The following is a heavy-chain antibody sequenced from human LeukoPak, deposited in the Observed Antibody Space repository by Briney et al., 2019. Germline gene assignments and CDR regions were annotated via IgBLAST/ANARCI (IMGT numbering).Heavy chain of an antibody. D-gene: IGHD2-15*01. CDR2: IKPDGSEK. V-gene: IGHV3-7*02. CDR3: ARGCSGGSCFGDFDY. CDR1: GFPFSSYW. Sequence: GGSLRLSCAASGFPFSSYWMSWVRQAPGKGREWVSNIKPDGSEKSYVDSVKGRFTISRDNAKNSLYLQMNSLRDEDTAVYYCARGCSGGSCFGDFDYWGQGTLGTVSS. J-gene: IGHJ4*02.